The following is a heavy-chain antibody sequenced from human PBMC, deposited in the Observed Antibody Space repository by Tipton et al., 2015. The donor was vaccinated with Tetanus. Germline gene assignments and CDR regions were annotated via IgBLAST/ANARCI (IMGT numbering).Heavy chain of an antibody. D-gene: IGHD2-15*01. CDR1: GGSISSGCYY. CDR3: ARDQARVARGLNYFDY. CDR2: TYYSGST. Sequence: TLSLTCTVSGGSISSGCYYWSWIRPHTGQGLEWNGDTYYSGSTYYNPSLKSRVTISVDTSKNQLSLKLNSVTDADMAVYYCARDQARVARGLNYFDYWGQGTLGSVSS. J-gene: IGHJ4*02. V-gene: IGHV4-31*03.